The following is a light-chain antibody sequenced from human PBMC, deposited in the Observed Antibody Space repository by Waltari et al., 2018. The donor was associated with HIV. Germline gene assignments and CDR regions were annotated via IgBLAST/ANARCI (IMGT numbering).Light chain of an antibody. CDR1: SSDVGASNY. Sequence: QSALTQPRSVSGSPGQSVTIPCTGTSSDVGASNYVSWYQQHPGKAPKLMIYDVTKRPSVVPDRFSGSKSGNTASLTISGLQAEDEADYYCCSYAGSSYVFGTGTNVTVL. CDR3: CSYAGSSYV. V-gene: IGLV2-11*01. CDR2: DVT. J-gene: IGLJ1*01.